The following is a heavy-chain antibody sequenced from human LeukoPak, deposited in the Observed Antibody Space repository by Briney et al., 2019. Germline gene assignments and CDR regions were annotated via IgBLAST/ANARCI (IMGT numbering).Heavy chain of an antibody. CDR2: IFYSGST. J-gene: IGHJ5*02. D-gene: IGHD5-24*01. CDR3: ARGRDGYNLNWFDP. V-gene: IGHV4-59*01. CDR1: GGSIRSYY. Sequence: SETLSLTCTVSGGSIRSYYWSWFRQPPGKGLEWIGYIFYSGSTNYNPSLKSRVTISVDTSKNQFSLKLRSVTAADTAVYYCARGRDGYNLNWFDPWGQGTLVTVSS.